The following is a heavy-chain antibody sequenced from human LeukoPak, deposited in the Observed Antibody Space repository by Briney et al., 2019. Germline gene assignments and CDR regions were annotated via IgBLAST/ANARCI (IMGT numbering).Heavy chain of an antibody. Sequence: ASVKVSCKASGYTFTSYGISWVRQAPGQGLEWMGWISAYNGNTNYAQKLQGRVTMTTGTSTSTAYMELRSLRSDDTAVYYCARTSVAGTFYYAFDIWGQGTMVTVSS. D-gene: IGHD6-19*01. CDR1: GYTFTSYG. CDR2: ISAYNGNT. V-gene: IGHV1-18*01. J-gene: IGHJ3*02. CDR3: ARTSVAGTFYYAFDI.